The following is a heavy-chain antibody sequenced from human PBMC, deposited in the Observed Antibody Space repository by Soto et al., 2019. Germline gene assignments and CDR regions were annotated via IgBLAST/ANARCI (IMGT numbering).Heavy chain of an antibody. Sequence: SETLSLTCTVSGGSISSGGYYWSWIRQHPGKGLEWIGYIYHSGSTYYNPSLKSRVTISVDTSKNQFSLKLSSVTAADTAVYYCASYGFGSTSPLYQDAFDIWGQGTMVTVSS. CDR1: GGSISSGGYY. D-gene: IGHD2-2*01. CDR2: IYHSGST. CDR3: ASYGFGSTSPLYQDAFDI. J-gene: IGHJ3*02. V-gene: IGHV4-31*03.